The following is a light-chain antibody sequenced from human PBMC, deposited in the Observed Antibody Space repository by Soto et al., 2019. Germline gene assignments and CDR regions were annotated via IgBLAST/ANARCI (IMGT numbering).Light chain of an antibody. CDR2: DAS. J-gene: IGKJ1*01. V-gene: IGKV1-5*01. CDR1: QSITIW. CDR3: QQYNSYSWT. Sequence: DIQMTQSPSTLSASVGDRVTITCRASQSITIWLAWYQQKPGKAPKLLIFDASSLESGGPSRFSGSGSGTEFTLTISSLQPDDFATYYCQQYNSYSWTCGQGTKEEIK.